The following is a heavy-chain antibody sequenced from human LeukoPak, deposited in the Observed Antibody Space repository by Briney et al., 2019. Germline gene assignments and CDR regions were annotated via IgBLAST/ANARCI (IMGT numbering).Heavy chain of an antibody. Sequence: GGTLRLSCAASGFTFSSYWMSWVRQAPGKELEWVANIKQDGTEKYYVDSVKGRFTISRDNAKNSLYLQMNSLRAEDTAVYYCARDIIAAVGMDVWGQGTTVTVSS. CDR2: IKQDGTEK. V-gene: IGHV3-7*01. CDR3: ARDIIAAVGMDV. J-gene: IGHJ6*02. CDR1: GFTFSSYW. D-gene: IGHD6-13*01.